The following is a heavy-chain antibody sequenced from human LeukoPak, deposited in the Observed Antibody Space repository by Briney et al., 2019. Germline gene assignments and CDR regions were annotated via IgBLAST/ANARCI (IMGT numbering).Heavy chain of an antibody. CDR1: GFTFSSYA. V-gene: IGHV3-30-3*01. J-gene: IGHJ4*02. D-gene: IGHD2/OR15-2a*01. CDR3: AREHPLSTHRKTFDY. CDR2: ISYDGSNK. Sequence: GRSLRLSCAASGFTFSSYAMHWVRQAPGKGLEWVAVISYDGSNKYYADSVKGRFTISRDNSKNTLYLQMNSLRAEDTAVYYCAREHPLSTHRKTFDYWGQGTLVTVSS.